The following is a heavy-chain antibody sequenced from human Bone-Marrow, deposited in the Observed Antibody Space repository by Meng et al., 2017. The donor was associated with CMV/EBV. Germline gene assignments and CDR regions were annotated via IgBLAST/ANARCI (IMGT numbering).Heavy chain of an antibody. CDR1: GFTFSRYS. Sequence: LRLSCVVSGFTFSRYSMNWVRQDPGKGLEWVSSISSSSRQIDYADSVKGRFTISRDNAKNSLSLQMSSLRVDDTAVYYCARDSTNFDYWGQGTLVTVSS. CDR2: ISSSSRQI. V-gene: IGHV3-21*01. CDR3: ARDSTNFDY. D-gene: IGHD1-26*01. J-gene: IGHJ4*02.